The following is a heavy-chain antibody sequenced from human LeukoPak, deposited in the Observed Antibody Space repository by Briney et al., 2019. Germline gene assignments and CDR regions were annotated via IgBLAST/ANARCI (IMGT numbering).Heavy chain of an antibody. J-gene: IGHJ3*02. CDR3: ARARGDRGYAFDI. CDR2: IYTSEST. Sequence: SQTLSLTCTVSGGSISSGSYYWSWIRQPAGKGLEWIGRIYTSESTNYNPSLKSRVTISVDTSKTQFSLKLSSLTAADTAVYYCARARGDRGYAFDIWGQGTMVTVSS. D-gene: IGHD5-12*01. CDR1: GGSISSGSYY. V-gene: IGHV4-61*02.